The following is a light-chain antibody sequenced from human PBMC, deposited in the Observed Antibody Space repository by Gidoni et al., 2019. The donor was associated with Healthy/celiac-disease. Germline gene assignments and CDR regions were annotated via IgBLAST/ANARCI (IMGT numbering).Light chain of an antibody. CDR2: AAS. CDR1: QGLSSY. V-gene: IGKV1-8*01. CDR3: QQYYSYPRT. J-gene: IGKJ1*01. Sequence: AIRMTQSPSSFSASTGDRVTITCRASQGLSSYLAWYQKKPGKAPKLLIYAASTLQSGVPSRFSGSGSGTDFTLTISCLQSEDFATYYCQQYYSYPRTFGQGTKVEIK.